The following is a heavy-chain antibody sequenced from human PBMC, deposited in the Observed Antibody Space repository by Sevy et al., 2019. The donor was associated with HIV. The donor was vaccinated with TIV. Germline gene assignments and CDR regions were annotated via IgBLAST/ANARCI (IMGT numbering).Heavy chain of an antibody. CDR3: AKGFCSGATCPRDYYYYGMDV. CDR2: ISGSGRFT. CDR1: ELTFSSYA. V-gene: IGHV3-23*01. J-gene: IGHJ6*02. D-gene: IGHD2-15*01. Sequence: GGSLRLSCSASELTFSSYAMSWVRQAPGKGLEWVSSISGSGRFTYYADFVEGRFIISRDNSKNTLSVQMNSLRAEDTAVYYCAKGFCSGATCPRDYYYYGMDVWGQGTPVTVSS.